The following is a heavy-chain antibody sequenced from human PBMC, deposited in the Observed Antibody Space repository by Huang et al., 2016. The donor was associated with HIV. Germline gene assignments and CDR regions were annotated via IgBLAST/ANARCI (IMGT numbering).Heavy chain of an antibody. CDR1: GGSISRGGYY. CDR3: ARDTDGGRTFDI. V-gene: IGHV4-30-4*08. Sequence: QVQLQESGPGLVKPSQTLSLTCTVSGGSISRGGYYWSWIRQPPGKGLEWIGYIYYSGSTYYNPSLKSRVTISVDTSKNQFSLKLSSMTAADTAVYYCARDTDGGRTFDIWGQGTMVTVSS. CDR2: IYYSGST. D-gene: IGHD2-2*02. J-gene: IGHJ3*02.